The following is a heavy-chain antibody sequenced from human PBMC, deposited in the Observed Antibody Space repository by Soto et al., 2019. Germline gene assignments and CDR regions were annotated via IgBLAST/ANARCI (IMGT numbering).Heavy chain of an antibody. V-gene: IGHV4-39*01. Sequence: TSETLSLTCTVAGGSISSSSYYWGWIRQPPGKGLERIGSIYYSGSTYYNPSLKSRVTISVDTSKNQFSLKLSSVTAADTAVYYCARLPYLVVYSSSWYGAFDIWGQGTMVTVS. CDR2: IYYSGST. J-gene: IGHJ3*02. CDR3: ARLPYLVVYSSSWYGAFDI. D-gene: IGHD6-13*01. CDR1: GGSISSSSYY.